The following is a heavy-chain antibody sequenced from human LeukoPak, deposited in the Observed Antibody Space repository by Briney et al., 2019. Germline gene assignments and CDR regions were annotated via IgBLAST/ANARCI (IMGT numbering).Heavy chain of an antibody. CDR2: VDPDDGQR. CDR3: AAVSGHYTLLDA. V-gene: IGHV1-24*01. Sequence: ASVKVSCKISGYTLNDISVHWVRQPPGKGLEWMRGVDPDDGQRVYAQRFQGRVTMTEDTSTNTAYMELSRLRSEDTAVYFCAAVSGHYTLLDAWGQGALVTVST. CDR1: GYTLNDIS. D-gene: IGHD4-11*01. J-gene: IGHJ5*02.